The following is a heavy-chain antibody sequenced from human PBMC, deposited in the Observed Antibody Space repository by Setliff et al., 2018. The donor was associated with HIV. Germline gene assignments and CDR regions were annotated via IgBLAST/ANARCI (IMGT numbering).Heavy chain of an antibody. CDR1: GDSFKSSRYY. V-gene: IGHV4-39*01. Sequence: SETLSLTCTVSGDSFKSSRYYWGWIRQPPGKGPEWIGNIHYGGYFWYSPSLKSRVTISVDTSKNQFSLKLSSVTAADTAVYYCARPALGIGGGSRFDNWGQGIRVTVSS. CDR3: ARPALGIGGGSRFDN. J-gene: IGHJ4*02. D-gene: IGHD3-16*01. CDR2: IHYGGYF.